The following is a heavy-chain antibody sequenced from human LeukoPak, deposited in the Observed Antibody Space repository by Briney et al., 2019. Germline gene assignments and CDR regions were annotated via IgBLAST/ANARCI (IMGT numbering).Heavy chain of an antibody. CDR3: AGSIAAAGTSAFDI. Sequence: PGGSLRLSCAASGFTFSDYYMSWIRQAPGKGLEWVSYISSSGSTIYYADSVKGRFTISRDNAKNSLYLQMNSLRAEDTAVHYCAGSIAAAGTSAFDIWGQGTMVTVSS. D-gene: IGHD6-13*01. CDR1: GFTFSDYY. V-gene: IGHV3-11*01. CDR2: ISSSGSTI. J-gene: IGHJ3*02.